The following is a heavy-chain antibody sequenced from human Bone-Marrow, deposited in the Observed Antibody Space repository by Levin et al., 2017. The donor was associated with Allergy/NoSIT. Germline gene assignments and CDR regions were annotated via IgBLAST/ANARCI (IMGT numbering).Heavy chain of an antibody. Sequence: LRLSCTVSGGSISSGGYYWSWIRQHPGKGLEWIGYIYYSGSTYYNPSLKSRVTISVDTSKNQFSLKLSSVTAADTAVYYCARSRGGPRRWGFDYWGQGTLVTVSS. CDR1: GGSISSGGYY. V-gene: IGHV4-31*03. D-gene: IGHD3-16*01. CDR2: IYYSGST. CDR3: ARSRGGPRRWGFDY. J-gene: IGHJ4*02.